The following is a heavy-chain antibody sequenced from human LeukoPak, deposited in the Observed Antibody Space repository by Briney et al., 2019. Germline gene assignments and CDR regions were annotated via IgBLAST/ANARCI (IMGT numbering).Heavy chain of an antibody. CDR3: VRDRGSGWYIEGDY. J-gene: IGHJ4*02. D-gene: IGHD6-19*01. Sequence: ASVKVSCKASGGTFSSYAISWVRQAPGQGLEWMGRIIPIFGTANYAQKFQGRVTITTDESTSTAYMELSSLRSEDTAVYYCVRDRGSGWYIEGDYWGQGTLVTVSS. CDR2: IIPIFGTA. V-gene: IGHV1-69*05. CDR1: GGTFSSYA.